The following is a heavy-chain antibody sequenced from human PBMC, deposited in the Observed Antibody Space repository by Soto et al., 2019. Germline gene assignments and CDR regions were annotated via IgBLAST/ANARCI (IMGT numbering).Heavy chain of an antibody. V-gene: IGHV4-59*01. J-gene: IGHJ5*02. D-gene: IGHD2-21*01. Sequence: SETLSLTCTVSGGSISPYNWNWLRQPPGKELEWIWYVYNSGSTNYNPSLKSRVTISVDTSKNQFSLKVNSVTAADTAVYFCARRAVVAVTGSLDNWLDPWGQGILVTVSS. CDR2: VYNSGST. CDR3: ARRAVVAVTGSLDNWLDP. CDR1: GGSISPYN.